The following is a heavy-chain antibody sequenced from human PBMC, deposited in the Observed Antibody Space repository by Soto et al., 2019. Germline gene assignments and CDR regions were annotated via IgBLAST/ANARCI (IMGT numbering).Heavy chain of an antibody. D-gene: IGHD2-8*01. V-gene: IGHV5-51*01. CDR3: ARPFRPDVCAFDI. Sequence: GESLKISCKGSVYSFTSYWIGWVRQMPGKGLEWMGIIYPGDSDTRYSPSFQGQVTISADKSISTAYLQWSSLKASDTAMYYCARPFRPDVCAFDIWGQGTMVTVSS. CDR1: VYSFTSYW. J-gene: IGHJ3*02. CDR2: IYPGDSDT.